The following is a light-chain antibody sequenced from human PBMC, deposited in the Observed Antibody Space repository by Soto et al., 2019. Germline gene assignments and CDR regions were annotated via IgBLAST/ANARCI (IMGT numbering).Light chain of an antibody. CDR1: QSVLYSSNNKNY. J-gene: IGKJ2*01. CDR3: QQYFNTPQT. Sequence: DIVMTQSPDSLAVSLGERATINCKSSQSVLYSSNNKNYLAWYQQKSGQSPKLLIYWASTRESGVPDRFSGSGSGTDFTLTISSLQAEDVAVYYCQQYFNTPQTFGQGTKLEIK. V-gene: IGKV4-1*01. CDR2: WAS.